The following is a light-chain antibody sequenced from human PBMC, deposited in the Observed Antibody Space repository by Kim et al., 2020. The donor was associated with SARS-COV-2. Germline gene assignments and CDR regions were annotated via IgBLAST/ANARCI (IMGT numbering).Light chain of an antibody. CDR1: KSISSW. V-gene: IGKV1-5*03. Sequence: SASVEEEAPITGRASKSISSWLAWYQQKPGKAPKLLIYKATSLKRGVPPRCGGRESGKEFTLTISGRQPDNLATYYCQRYNSYSTFGQGTKREIK. J-gene: IGKJ1*01. CDR3: QRYNSYST. CDR2: KAT.